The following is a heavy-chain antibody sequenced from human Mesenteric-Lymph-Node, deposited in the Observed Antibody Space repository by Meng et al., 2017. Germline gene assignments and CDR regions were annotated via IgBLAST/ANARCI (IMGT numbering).Heavy chain of an antibody. CDR2: VYHNGVT. Sequence: QVHLKQWCAEVLKPSETLSLTCAAYGGSLSGYHWSWIRQPPGKGLEWMGEVYHNGVTKYSPSLRSRVVISIDTSKNQFSLNLRSVSAADTAMYYCARGGATPMIIKYWGPGTLVTVSS. CDR1: GGSLSGYH. V-gene: IGHV4-34*02. J-gene: IGHJ4*02. D-gene: IGHD3-10*01. CDR3: ARGGATPMIIKY.